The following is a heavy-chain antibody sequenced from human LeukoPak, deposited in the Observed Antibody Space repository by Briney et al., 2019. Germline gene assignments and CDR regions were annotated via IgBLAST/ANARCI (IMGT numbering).Heavy chain of an antibody. CDR3: ARGGWNYVFNY. V-gene: IGHV3-48*03. J-gene: IGHJ4*02. Sequence: PGGSLRLSCSASGFTFNTYEMNWVRQAPGKGLEWLAYILSSGSTIYYADYVKGRFTISRDNAKNSLYLQMNSLRAEDTAVYYCARGGWNYVFNYWGQGTLVTVSS. D-gene: IGHD1-7*01. CDR2: ILSSGSTI. CDR1: GFTFNTYE.